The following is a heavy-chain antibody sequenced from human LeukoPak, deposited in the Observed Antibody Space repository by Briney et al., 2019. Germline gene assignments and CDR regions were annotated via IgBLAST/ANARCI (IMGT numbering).Heavy chain of an antibody. CDR3: AREYYYGSGSYYNGY. Sequence: GGSLRLSCAASGSTFRSYWMTWVRQAPEKGLEWVANIKQDGSEKYYVDSVKGRFTISRDNANNSLHLQMNSLRAEDTAVYCCAREYYYGSGSYYNGYWGQGTLVTVSS. J-gene: IGHJ4*02. V-gene: IGHV3-7*01. D-gene: IGHD3-10*01. CDR2: IKQDGSEK. CDR1: GSTFRSYW.